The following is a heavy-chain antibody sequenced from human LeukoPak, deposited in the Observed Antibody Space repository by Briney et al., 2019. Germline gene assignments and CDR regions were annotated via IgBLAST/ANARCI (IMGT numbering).Heavy chain of an antibody. CDR1: GYTFTSYG. CDR3: AAYLDYGDTTNDY. D-gene: IGHD4-17*01. J-gene: IGHJ4*02. V-gene: IGHV1-18*01. Sequence: ASVKVSFKSSGYTFTSYGISWVRQAPGQGLEWMGWISAYNGNTNYAQKLQGRVTMTTDTSTSTAYMELRSLRSDDTAVHYCAAYLDYGDTTNDYWGQGTLVTVSS. CDR2: ISAYNGNT.